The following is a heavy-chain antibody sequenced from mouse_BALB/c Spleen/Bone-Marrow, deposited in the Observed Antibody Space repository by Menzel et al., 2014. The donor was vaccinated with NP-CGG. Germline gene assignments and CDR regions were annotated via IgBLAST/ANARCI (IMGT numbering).Heavy chain of an antibody. V-gene: IGHV1-4*01. Sequence: QVQLQQSGAELAKPGASVKMSCKASGYTFTNYLMHWVKQRPGQGLEWIGYINPSTGYTEYNQKFKDKATLTADKSSSTAYMQLSSLTSEDSSVFYCTRRAYGGSYGFAYWGQGTLVTVSA. CDR1: GYTFTNYL. D-gene: IGHD1-1*01. CDR2: INPSTGYT. CDR3: TRRAYGGSYGFAY. J-gene: IGHJ3*01.